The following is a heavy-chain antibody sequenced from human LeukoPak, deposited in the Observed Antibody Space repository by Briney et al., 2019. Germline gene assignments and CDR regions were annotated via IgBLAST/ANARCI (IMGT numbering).Heavy chain of an antibody. CDR2: IYYTGST. CDR1: GGSISSYY. V-gene: IGHV4-59*01. J-gene: IGHJ2*01. D-gene: IGHD6-25*01. Sequence: SETLSLTCTVSGGSISSYYWSWIRQPPGKGLEWIGYIYYTGSTNYNPSLKSRVTISVDTSKNQFSLKLSSVTAADTAVYYCARVGAAAANWYFDLWGRGTLVTVSS. CDR3: ARVGAAAANWYFDL.